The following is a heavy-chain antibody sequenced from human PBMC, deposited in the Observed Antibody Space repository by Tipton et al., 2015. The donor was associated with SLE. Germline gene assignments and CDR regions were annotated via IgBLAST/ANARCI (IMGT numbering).Heavy chain of an antibody. CDR1: GGSINRSTYY. Sequence: TLSLTCTVSGGSINRSTYYWGWIRQPPGKGLEWIGYVFYSGSTNYNPSLKSRVTISVDTSKNQFSLKLNSVTAADTAVYYCARQGRRVTDYWGQGTLVTVSS. D-gene: IGHD4-23*01. CDR3: ARQGRRVTDY. V-gene: IGHV4-39*01. J-gene: IGHJ4*02. CDR2: VFYSGST.